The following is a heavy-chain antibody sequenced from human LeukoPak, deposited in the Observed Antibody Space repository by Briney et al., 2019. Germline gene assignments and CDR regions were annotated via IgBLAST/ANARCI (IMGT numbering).Heavy chain of an antibody. CDR3: AKEGPRYSGYAVWCYMDV. CDR2: IKQDGSEK. J-gene: IGHJ6*03. V-gene: IGHV3-7*01. Sequence: PGGSLRLSCAASGFTLSSYWMTWVRQAPGKGREWVANIKQDGSEKYYVDSVKGRFTISRDNSKNTLYLQMNSLRAEDTAVYYCAKEGPRYSGYAVWCYMDVWGKGTTVTVSS. D-gene: IGHD5-12*01. CDR1: GFTLSSYW.